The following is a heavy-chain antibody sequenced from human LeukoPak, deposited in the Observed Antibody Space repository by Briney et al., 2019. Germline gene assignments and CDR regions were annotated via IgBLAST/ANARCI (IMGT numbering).Heavy chain of an antibody. CDR2: ISGSGGST. D-gene: IGHD3-3*01. Sequence: GGSLRLSCAASGFTFSSYAMSWVRQAPGKGLEWVSAISGSGGSTYYADSVKGRFTISRDNSKNTLYLRMNSLRAEDTAVYYCAKDLSRITIFGVVLRYYYMDVWGKGTTVTVSS. V-gene: IGHV3-23*01. J-gene: IGHJ6*03. CDR1: GFTFSSYA. CDR3: AKDLSRITIFGVVLRYYYMDV.